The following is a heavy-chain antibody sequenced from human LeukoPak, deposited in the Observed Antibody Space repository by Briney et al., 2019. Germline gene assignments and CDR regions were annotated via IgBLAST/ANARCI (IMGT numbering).Heavy chain of an antibody. CDR3: ARSKYYYDSSGYFSDY. V-gene: IGHV5-51*01. D-gene: IGHD3-22*01. CDR1: GYSFTSYW. J-gene: IGHJ4*02. Sequence: GESLQISCKGSGYSFTSYWIGWVRQMPGKGLEWMGIIYPGDSDTRYSPSFQGQVTISADKSISTAYLQWSSLKASDTAMYYCARSKYYYDSSGYFSDYWGQGTLVTVSS. CDR2: IYPGDSDT.